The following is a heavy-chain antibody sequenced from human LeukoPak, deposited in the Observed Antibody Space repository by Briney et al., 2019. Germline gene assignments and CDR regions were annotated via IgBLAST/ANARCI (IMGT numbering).Heavy chain of an antibody. CDR2: ISGSGGST. D-gene: IGHD3-10*01. CDR3: AKDREGDYYGSGTYNY. V-gene: IGHV3-23*01. J-gene: IGHJ4*02. CDR1: GFTFSSYA. Sequence: GGSLRLSCAASGFTFSSYAMSWVRQAPGKGLEWVSAISGSGGSTYYADSVKGRFTISRENSENTLYLQMNSLRAEDTAVYYCAKDREGDYYGSGTYNYWGQGTLVTVSS.